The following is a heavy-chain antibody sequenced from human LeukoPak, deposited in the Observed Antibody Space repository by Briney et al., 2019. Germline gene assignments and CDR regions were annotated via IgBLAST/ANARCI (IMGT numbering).Heavy chain of an antibody. V-gene: IGHV4-34*01. CDR3: APAKLYMDFWSNAFDI. J-gene: IGHJ3*02. D-gene: IGHD3-3*01. Sequence: SETLSLTCAVYGGSFSGYYWSWIRQPPGKGLEWIGEINHSGSTNYNPSLKSRVTISVDTPKNQFSLKLSSVTAADTAVYYCAPAKLYMDFWSNAFDIWGQGTMVTVSS. CDR1: GGSFSGYY. CDR2: INHSGST.